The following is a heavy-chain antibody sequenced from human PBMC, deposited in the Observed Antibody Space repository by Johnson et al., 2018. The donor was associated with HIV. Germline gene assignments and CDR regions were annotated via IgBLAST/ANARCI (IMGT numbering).Heavy chain of an antibody. Sequence: VQLVESGGGLVKPGGSLRLSCAASGFTFSDYYMSWIRQAPGRGLEWVANIKQDESEKSYVDSLKGRFTISRDNAKNSLYLQMNSLRAEDTAVYYCARARSGAFDFWGQGTVVTVSS. CDR1: GFTFSDYY. J-gene: IGHJ3*01. CDR2: IKQDESEK. V-gene: IGHV3-7*04. CDR3: ARARSGAFDF.